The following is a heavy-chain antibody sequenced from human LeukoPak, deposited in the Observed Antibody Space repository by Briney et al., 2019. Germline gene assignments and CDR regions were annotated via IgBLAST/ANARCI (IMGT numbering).Heavy chain of an antibody. V-gene: IGHV4-38-2*02. Sequence: SETLSLTCTVSGYSISSGYYWGWIRQPPGKGLEWIGSIYHSGSTYYNPSLKSRVTISVDTSKNQFSLKLSSVTAADTAVYYCARSKVSGYSYGTGAFDIWGQGTMVTVSS. D-gene: IGHD5-18*01. CDR3: ARSKVSGYSYGTGAFDI. CDR1: GYSISSGYY. J-gene: IGHJ3*02. CDR2: IYHSGST.